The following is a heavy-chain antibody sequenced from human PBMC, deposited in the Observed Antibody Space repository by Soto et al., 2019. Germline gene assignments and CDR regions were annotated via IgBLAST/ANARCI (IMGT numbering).Heavy chain of an antibody. CDR2: IYWDDSK. J-gene: IGHJ4*02. Sequence: QITLKESGPTLVKPTQTLTLTCTISGFSLSTRDVGVGWIRQPPGKALEWLAVIYWDDSKHYSPSLKTRATIPQDTSKNQVVLTVTNMDPVDTATYYCAQRGPHYVDYWGEGALVTVSS. CDR1: GFSLSTRDVG. V-gene: IGHV2-5*02. CDR3: AQRGPHYVDY.